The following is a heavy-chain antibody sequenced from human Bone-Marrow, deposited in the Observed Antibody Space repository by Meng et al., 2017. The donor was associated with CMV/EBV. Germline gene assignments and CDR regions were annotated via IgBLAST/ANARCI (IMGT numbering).Heavy chain of an antibody. CDR3: ARVRCSTTSCYYEYYYGMDV. J-gene: IGHJ6*02. CDR2: TYYKSKRYN. V-gene: IGHV6-1*01. D-gene: IGHD2-2*01. Sequence: SQIPSLPCSISWVSVPSLSSTRSWIRQSPSRGLEWLGRTYYKSKRYNDYAVSVKSRIDINSDTSKNQFSLQLNALTPEDTAVYYCARVRCSTTSCYYEYYYGMDVWGQGTTVTVSS. CDR1: WVSVPSLSST.